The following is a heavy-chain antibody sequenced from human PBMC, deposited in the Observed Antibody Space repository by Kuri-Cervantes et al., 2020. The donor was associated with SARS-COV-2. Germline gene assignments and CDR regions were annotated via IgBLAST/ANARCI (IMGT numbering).Heavy chain of an antibody. Sequence: GESLKISCAASGFTFSSYAMHWVRQAPGKGLEWVAFIQYDGSNKFYGDSLKGRFTISRDNSKNTLYLQVNSLRAEDTAVYYCAKNHGGGYDFSIHFDTYFDYWGQGTLVTVSS. V-gene: IGHV3-30*02. CDR3: AKNHGGGYDFSIHFDTYFDY. J-gene: IGHJ4*02. CDR1: GFTFSSYA. D-gene: IGHD3-3*01. CDR2: IQYDGSNK.